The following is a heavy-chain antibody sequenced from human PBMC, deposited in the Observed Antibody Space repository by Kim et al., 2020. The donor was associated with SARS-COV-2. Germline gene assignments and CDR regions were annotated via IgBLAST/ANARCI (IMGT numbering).Heavy chain of an antibody. V-gene: IGHV3-21*04. Sequence: GGSLRLSCAASGFTFSSYNMNWVRQAPGKGLEWVSSISSGSSFIYYADSVKGRFTISRDNAKNSLYLQMNSLRAEDTAVYYCARGLKVGATSDYYYYGMDVWGQGTTVTVSS. J-gene: IGHJ6*02. CDR1: GFTFSSYN. D-gene: IGHD1-26*01. CDR2: ISSGSSFI. CDR3: ARGLKVGATSDYYYYGMDV.